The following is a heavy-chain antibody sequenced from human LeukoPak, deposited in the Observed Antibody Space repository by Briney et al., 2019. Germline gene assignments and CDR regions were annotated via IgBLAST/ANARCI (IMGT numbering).Heavy chain of an antibody. CDR3: TAGVGQCDHDY. CDR2: IYHSGST. V-gene: IGHV4-30-2*01. J-gene: IGHJ4*02. CDR1: GGSISSGGYS. Sequence: SETLSLTCAVSGGSISSGGYSWSWIRQPPGKGLEWIGYIYHSGSTYYNPSLKSRVTISVDRSKNQFSLKLSSVTAADTAVYYCTAGVGQCDHDYWGQGILVTVSS.